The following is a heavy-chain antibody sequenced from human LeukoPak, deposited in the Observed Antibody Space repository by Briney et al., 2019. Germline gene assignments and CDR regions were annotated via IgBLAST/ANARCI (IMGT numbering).Heavy chain of an antibody. J-gene: IGHJ6*04. CDR1: GYTLTELS. CDR3: ATGPRILSLEGSSYYGMDV. Sequence: ASVKVSCKVSGYTLTELSMHWVRQAPGKGREWMGGFDPEEGETIYAQKFQGRVTMTEDTSTDTASMELSSLRSEDTAVYYCATGPRILSLEGSSYYGMDVWGKGTTVTVSS. V-gene: IGHV1-24*01. CDR2: FDPEEGET. D-gene: IGHD2-15*01.